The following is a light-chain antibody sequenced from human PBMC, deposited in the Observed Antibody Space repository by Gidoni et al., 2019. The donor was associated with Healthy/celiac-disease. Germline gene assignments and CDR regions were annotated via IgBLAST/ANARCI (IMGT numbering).Light chain of an antibody. J-gene: IGKJ3*01. Sequence: DIVMTQSPDSLAVSRVERATIHCKSSQNVLYSSNNKNYLAWYQYKPGQPPKLLIYWASTRESGVPDRFSGSGSGTDFTLTISSLQAEDVAVYYCQQYYSTPFTFGPGTKVDIK. CDR1: QNVLYSSNNKNY. CDR3: QQYYSTPFT. CDR2: WAS. V-gene: IGKV4-1*01.